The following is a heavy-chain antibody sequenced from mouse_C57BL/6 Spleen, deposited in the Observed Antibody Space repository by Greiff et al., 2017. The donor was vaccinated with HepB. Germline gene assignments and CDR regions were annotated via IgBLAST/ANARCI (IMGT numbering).Heavy chain of an antibody. CDR1: GYTFTSYT. CDR2: INPSSGYT. Sequence: VQLQQSGAELARPGASVKMSCKASGYTFTSYTMHWVKQRPGQGLEWIGYINPSSGYTKYNQKFKDKATLTADKSSSTAYMQLSSLTSEDSAVYYVAIWYYGPFDYWGQGTTLTVSS. D-gene: IGHD1-2*01. J-gene: IGHJ2*01. CDR3: AIWYYGPFDY. V-gene: IGHV1-4*01.